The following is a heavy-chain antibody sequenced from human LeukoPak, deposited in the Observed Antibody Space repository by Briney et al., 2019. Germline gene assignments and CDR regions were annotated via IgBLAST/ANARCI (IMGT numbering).Heavy chain of an antibody. CDR3: AKERSTTKIFDY. D-gene: IGHD4-11*01. CDR1: GFTFSSYG. CDR2: IWYDGSNK. V-gene: IGHV3-33*06. Sequence: GESLRLSCAASGFTFSSYGMHWVRQAPGKGLEWVAVIWYDGSNKYYADSVKGRFTISRDNSKNTLYLQMNSLRAEDTAVYYCAKERSTTKIFDYWGQGALVTVSS. J-gene: IGHJ4*02.